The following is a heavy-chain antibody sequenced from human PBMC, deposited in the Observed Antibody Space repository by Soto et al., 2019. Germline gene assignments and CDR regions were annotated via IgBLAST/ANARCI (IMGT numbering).Heavy chain of an antibody. CDR2: SRNKALGYTT. Sequence: PGGSLRLSCAASGFTFSGSAMHXVRQASGKGLEWVARSRNKALGYTTEYAASVKGRFTISRDDSKNSLYLQMNSLETEDTAVYFCSRDIGRYSFDYWGQGTLVTVSS. V-gene: IGHV3-72*01. CDR3: SRDIGRYSFDY. J-gene: IGHJ4*01. D-gene: IGHD3-10*01. CDR1: GFTFSGSA.